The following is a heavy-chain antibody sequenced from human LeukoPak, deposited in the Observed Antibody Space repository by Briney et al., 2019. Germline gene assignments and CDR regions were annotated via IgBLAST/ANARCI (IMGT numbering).Heavy chain of an antibody. J-gene: IGHJ4*02. Sequence: PGRSLRLSCAASGFTFSSYGMHWVRQAPGRGLAGVAVIWYDGSNKYYADSVKGRFTISRDNSKNTLYLQMNSLRAEDTAVYYCGKGSLVGATTPFDYWGQGTLVIVSS. V-gene: IGHV3-33*06. CDR2: IWYDGSNK. CDR1: GFTFSSYG. CDR3: GKGSLVGATTPFDY. D-gene: IGHD1-26*01.